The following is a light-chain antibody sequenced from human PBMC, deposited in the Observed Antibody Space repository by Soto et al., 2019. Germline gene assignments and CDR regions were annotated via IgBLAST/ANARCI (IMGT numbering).Light chain of an antibody. CDR1: SSDVGSYSL. CDR3: SSYAGNSTFGV. Sequence: QSVLTQPASVSGSPGQSITISCTGTSSDVGSYSLVPWYQQHPGKAPKLMIYEGSKRPSGVSNRFSGSKSGNTASLTISGLQAEDEADYYCSSYAGNSTFGVFGSGTKVTVL. V-gene: IGLV2-23*03. CDR2: EGS. J-gene: IGLJ1*01.